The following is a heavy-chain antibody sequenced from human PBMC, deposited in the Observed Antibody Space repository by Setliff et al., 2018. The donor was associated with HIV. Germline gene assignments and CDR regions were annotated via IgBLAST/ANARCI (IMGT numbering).Heavy chain of an antibody. D-gene: IGHD1-26*01. CDR2: VSPGSHTT. CDR1: GFAFSTFD. Sequence: GGSLRLSCAASGFAFSTFDMNWVRQSPGKGLEWVSGVSPGSHTTYYAESVKGRFTVSRDDSNNMLFLQMTSLGDDDTAIYYCAKPTIGIYPRSFDLWGPGTMVTVSS. J-gene: IGHJ3*01. CDR3: AKPTIGIYPRSFDL. V-gene: IGHV3-23*01.